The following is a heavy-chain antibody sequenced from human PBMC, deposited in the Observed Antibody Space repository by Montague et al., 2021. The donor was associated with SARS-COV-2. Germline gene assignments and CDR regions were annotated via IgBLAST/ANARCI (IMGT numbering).Heavy chain of an antibody. Sequence: SETLSLTCAVYGGSFSGYYWNWIRQPPGKGLEWIGEINHSGSTNYNPSLKSRVTISVDTSKNQFSLKLSSVTAPDTAVYYCVVVPLGPRGRGFDYWGQGTLVTASS. D-gene: IGHD2-15*01. CDR2: INHSGST. V-gene: IGHV4-34*01. CDR1: GGSFSGYY. CDR3: VVVPLGPRGRGFDY. J-gene: IGHJ4*02.